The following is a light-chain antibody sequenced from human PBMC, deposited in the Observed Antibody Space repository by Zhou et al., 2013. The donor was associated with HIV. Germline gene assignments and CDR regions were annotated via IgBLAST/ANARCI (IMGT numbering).Light chain of an antibody. Sequence: DIQMTQSPSTLSASVGDRVTITCRASQSISSWLAWYQQKPGKAPNLLIYKASSLESGVPSRFSGSESGTEFTLTISSLQPDDFATYFCQQYSSDSDYTFGQGTTLEI. CDR1: QSISSW. CDR3: QQYSSDSDYT. V-gene: IGKV1-5*03. CDR2: KAS. J-gene: IGKJ2*01.